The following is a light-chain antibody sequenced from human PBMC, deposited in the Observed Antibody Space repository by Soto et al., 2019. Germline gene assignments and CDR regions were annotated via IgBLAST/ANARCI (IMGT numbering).Light chain of an antibody. Sequence: QSALNQPPSASGTPGQRVTISCSGSSSNIGSNYVYWYQQLPGTAPKLLIYRNNQRPSGVPDRFSGSKSGTSASLAISGLRSEDEADYYCAAWDDSLSVRYVFGTGTKVTVL. J-gene: IGLJ1*01. CDR2: RNN. V-gene: IGLV1-47*01. CDR3: AAWDDSLSVRYV. CDR1: SSNIGSNY.